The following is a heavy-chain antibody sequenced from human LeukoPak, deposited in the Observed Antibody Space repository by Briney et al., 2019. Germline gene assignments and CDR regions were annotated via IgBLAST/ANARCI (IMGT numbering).Heavy chain of an antibody. J-gene: IGHJ3*02. CDR2: INTNTGNP. Sequence: ASVKVSCKASGYTFTSYAMNWVRQAPGQGLEWMGWINTNTGNPTYAQGFTGRFVFSLDTSVSTAYLQISSLKAEDTAVYYCARDTSQLLIGELGDYAFDIWGQGTMVTVSS. D-gene: IGHD3-10*01. CDR3: ARDTSQLLIGELGDYAFDI. V-gene: IGHV7-4-1*02. CDR1: GYTFTSYA.